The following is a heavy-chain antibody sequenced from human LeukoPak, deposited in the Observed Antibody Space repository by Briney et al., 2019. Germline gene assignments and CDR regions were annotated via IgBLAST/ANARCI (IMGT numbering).Heavy chain of an antibody. CDR1: QFTFSGHW. Sequence: PGGSLRLSCAASQFTFSGHWMNWVRQAPGKGLEWVAIIKQDGSEIRYVDSVKGRFTISRDNTKNVLYLQMNSLRAEDTAVYYCAKDRGSSGWGPDYWGQGTLVTVSS. CDR2: IKQDGSEI. CDR3: AKDRGSSGWGPDY. V-gene: IGHV3-7*01. J-gene: IGHJ4*02. D-gene: IGHD6-19*01.